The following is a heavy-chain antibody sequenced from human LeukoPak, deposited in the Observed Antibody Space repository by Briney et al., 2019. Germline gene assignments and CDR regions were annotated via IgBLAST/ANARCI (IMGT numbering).Heavy chain of an antibody. D-gene: IGHD1-1*01. V-gene: IGHV3-7*01. CDR3: TRDRSRADDG. Sequence: GGSLRLSCAASGFTFSSHWMSWVRQAPGKGLEWVANINQGGSDKYYVDSVKGRFTISRDNAKNLLYLQMNSLRGEDTAVYYCTRDRSRADDGWGQGTLVTVSS. J-gene: IGHJ4*02. CDR1: GFTFSSHW. CDR2: INQGGSDK.